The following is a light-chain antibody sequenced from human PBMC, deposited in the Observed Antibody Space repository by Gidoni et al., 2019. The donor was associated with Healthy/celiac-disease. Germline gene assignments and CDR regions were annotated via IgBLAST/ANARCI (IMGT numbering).Light chain of an antibody. V-gene: IGKV3-20*01. Sequence: EIVLTQSPVTLSLSPGERATLSCRASQSVSSSYLAWYQQKPGQAPRLLIYGASSRATGIPDRFSGSGSGTDFTLTISRLEPEDFAVYYWQQYGSPTWTFGQGTKVEIK. J-gene: IGKJ1*01. CDR1: QSVSSSY. CDR3: QQYGSPTWT. CDR2: GAS.